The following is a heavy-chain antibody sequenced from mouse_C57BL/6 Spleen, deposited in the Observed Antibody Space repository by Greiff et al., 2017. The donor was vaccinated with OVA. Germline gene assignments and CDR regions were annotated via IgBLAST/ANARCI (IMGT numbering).Heavy chain of an antibody. CDR3: AISPLYDGDWYFDV. J-gene: IGHJ1*03. Sequence: VQLKQSGPELVKPGASVKISCKASGYSFTDYNMNWVKQSNGKSLEWIGVINPNYGTTSYNQKFKGKATLTVDQSSSTAYMQLNSLTSEDSAVYYCAISPLYDGDWYFDVWGTGTTVTVSS. CDR2: INPNYGTT. D-gene: IGHD2-3*01. CDR1: GYSFTDYN. V-gene: IGHV1-39*01.